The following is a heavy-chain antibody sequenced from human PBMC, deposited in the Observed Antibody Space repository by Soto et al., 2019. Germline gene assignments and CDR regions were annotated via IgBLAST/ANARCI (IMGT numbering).Heavy chain of an antibody. CDR1: GFTFSDYY. D-gene: IGHD3-10*01. J-gene: IGHJ3*02. CDR3: ARGILWFGEPPGSFDI. CDR2: IGRSGRTK. Sequence: QVQLVDSGGDLVKPGGSLRLSCAASGFTFSDYYMTWIRQAPGKGLEWVSYIGRSGRTKYYADSVKGRFTISRDNAKNSLFLQMNSLRAEDTAVYYCARGILWFGEPPGSFDIWGQGTMVTVSS. V-gene: IGHV3-11*01.